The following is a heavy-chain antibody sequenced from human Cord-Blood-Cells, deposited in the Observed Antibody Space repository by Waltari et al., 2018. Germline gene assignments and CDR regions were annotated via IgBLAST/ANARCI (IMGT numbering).Heavy chain of an antibody. D-gene: IGHD3-10*01. V-gene: IGHV4-34*01. Sequence: QVQLQQWGAGRLKPSETLSLTCAVYGGSFSGYYWTWIRQPPGKGLEWIGEINHSGSTNYNPSLKSRVTISVDTSKNQFSLKLSSVTAADTAVYYCASGEGSGSYFDPWGQGTLVTVSS. CDR1: GGSFSGYY. CDR2: INHSGST. CDR3: ASGEGSGSYFDP. J-gene: IGHJ5*02.